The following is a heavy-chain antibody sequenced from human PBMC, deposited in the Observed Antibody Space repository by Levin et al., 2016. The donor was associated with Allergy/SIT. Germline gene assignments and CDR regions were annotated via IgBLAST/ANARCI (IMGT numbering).Heavy chain of an antibody. Sequence: SETLSLTCAVSGGSISSSNWWSWVRQPPGKGLEWIGEIYHSGSTNYNPSLKSRVTISVDKSKNQFSLKLSSVTAADTAVYYCARVHSSSWYRYFDYWGQGTLVTVSS. D-gene: IGHD6-13*01. J-gene: IGHJ4*02. V-gene: IGHV4-4*02. CDR3: ARVHSSSWYRYFDY. CDR2: IYHSGST. CDR1: GGSISSSNW.